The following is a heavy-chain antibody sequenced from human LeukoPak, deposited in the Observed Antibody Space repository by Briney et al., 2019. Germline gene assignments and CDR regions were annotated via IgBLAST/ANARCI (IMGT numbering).Heavy chain of an antibody. J-gene: IGHJ4*02. CDR2: IYSGGST. Sequence: PGGSLRLSCAASGFTFSSYAMSWVRQAPGKGLEWVSVIYSGGSTYYADSVKGRFTISRDNSKNTLYLQMNSLRAEDTAVYYCARDPGYSGYLDYWGQGTLVTVSS. CDR3: ARDPGYSGYLDY. V-gene: IGHV3-66*01. CDR1: GFTFSSYA. D-gene: IGHD5-12*01.